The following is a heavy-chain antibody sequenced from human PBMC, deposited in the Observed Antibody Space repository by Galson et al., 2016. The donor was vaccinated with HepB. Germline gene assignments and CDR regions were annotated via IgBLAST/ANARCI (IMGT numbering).Heavy chain of an antibody. Sequence: PALVKPTQTLTLTCTFSGFSLTTTGAGVGWIRQPPGKALEWLAVIFWDDEKRFSPSLENRLTITKDTSKNQVVLNMTNMDPADTATYYCAHYRSGWFSTGPDAFDTWGQGTMVTVSS. V-gene: IGHV2-5*02. CDR2: IFWDDEK. J-gene: IGHJ3*02. CDR3: AHYRSGWFSTGPDAFDT. D-gene: IGHD6-19*01. CDR1: GFSLTTTGAG.